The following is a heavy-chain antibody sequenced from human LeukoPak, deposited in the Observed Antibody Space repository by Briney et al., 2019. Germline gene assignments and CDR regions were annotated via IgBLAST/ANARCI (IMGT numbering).Heavy chain of an antibody. CDR1: GYTFTSYG. CDR2: ISAYNGNT. CDR3: ARAEQQLRWCVP. V-gene: IGHV1-18*01. D-gene: IGHD6-13*01. Sequence: APVKVSCKTSGYTFTSYGINWVRQAPGQGLEWMGWISAYNGNTKYAQKRQGRVTMTTDTSTSTAYMELKSLRSDDTAGYYCARAEQQLRWCVPWGEGTVVTVSS. J-gene: IGHJ5*02.